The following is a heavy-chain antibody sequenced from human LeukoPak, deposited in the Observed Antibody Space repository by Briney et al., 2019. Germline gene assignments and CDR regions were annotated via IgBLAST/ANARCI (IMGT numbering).Heavy chain of an antibody. CDR1: GGSISPYY. D-gene: IGHD2-2*01. Sequence: SETLSLTCTVSGGSISPYYWSWIRQPPGKGLEWLGYIYYSGNTDYNPSLKSRVAISVDTSKNQFSLKLSSVTAADTAVYYCARLGVVVPAAVEIAAAENYFDYWGQGTLVTVSS. J-gene: IGHJ4*02. CDR3: ARLGVVVPAAVEIAAAENYFDY. V-gene: IGHV4-59*08. CDR2: IYYSGNT.